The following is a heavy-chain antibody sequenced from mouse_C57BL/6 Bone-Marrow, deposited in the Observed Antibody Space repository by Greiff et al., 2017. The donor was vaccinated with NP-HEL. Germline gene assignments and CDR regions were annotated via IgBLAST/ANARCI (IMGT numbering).Heavy chain of an antibody. V-gene: IGHV1-82*01. CDR3: ARLDDPPYFDV. CDR2: IYPGDGDT. J-gene: IGHJ1*03. CDR1: GYAFSSSW. Sequence: QVQLQQSGPELVKPGASVKISCKASGYAFSSSWMNWVKQRPGKGLEWIGRIYPGDGDTNYNGKFKGKATLTADKSSSTAYMQRCSLTSEDSAVCFCARLDDPPYFDVWGTGTTVTVSS.